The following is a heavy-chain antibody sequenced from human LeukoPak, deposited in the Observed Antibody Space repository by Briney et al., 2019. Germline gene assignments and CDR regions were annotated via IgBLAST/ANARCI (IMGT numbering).Heavy chain of an antibody. CDR3: ATSAGWYNYFVMAV. Sequence: GGSLRLSCAASGFTFSSSAMNWVRQAPEKGLEWVSTVSGSGGTTHYAESVKGRFTISRDNSKSTLYLQMNSLRAEDTALYYCATSAGWYNYFVMAVWGQGTTVTVSS. J-gene: IGHJ6*02. CDR1: GFTFSSSA. V-gene: IGHV3-23*01. CDR2: VSGSGGTT. D-gene: IGHD2-15*01.